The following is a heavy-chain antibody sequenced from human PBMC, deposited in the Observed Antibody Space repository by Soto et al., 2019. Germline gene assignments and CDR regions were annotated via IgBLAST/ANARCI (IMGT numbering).Heavy chain of an antibody. Sequence: VQLVESGGGLVQPGGSLRLSCAASGFTFSSYSMNWVRQAPGKGLEWVSYISSSSSTIYYADSVKGRFTISRDNAKNSLYLQMNSLRAEDTAVYYCAREEGYSNSPSSGGVDYWGQGTLVTVSS. CDR3: AREEGYSNSPSSGGVDY. D-gene: IGHD6-6*01. CDR2: ISSSSSTI. CDR1: GFTFSSYS. J-gene: IGHJ4*02. V-gene: IGHV3-48*01.